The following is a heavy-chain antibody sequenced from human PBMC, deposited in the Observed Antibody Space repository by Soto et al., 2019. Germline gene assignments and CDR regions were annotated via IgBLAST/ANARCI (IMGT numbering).Heavy chain of an antibody. CDR1: GGSISSSNW. CDR3: ASVRGGYYYATDV. D-gene: IGHD3-10*02. CDR2: IYHSGST. J-gene: IGHJ6*02. V-gene: IGHV4-4*02. Sequence: NPSETLSLTCAVSGGSISSSNWWSWVRQPPGKGLEWIGEIYHSGSTNYNPSLKSRVTISVDKSKNQFSLKLSSVTAADTAVYYCASVRGGYYYATDVWGQGTLLTVSS.